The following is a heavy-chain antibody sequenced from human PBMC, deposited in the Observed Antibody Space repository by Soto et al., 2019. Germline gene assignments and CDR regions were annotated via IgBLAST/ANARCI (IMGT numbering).Heavy chain of an antibody. J-gene: IGHJ4*02. CDR2: ISATGGGT. CDR1: GFKFSNYA. D-gene: IGHD3-16*01. V-gene: IGHV3-23*01. CDR3: AKDRRAGGNSAFYFDF. Sequence: EVHMLASGGGLGQPGGSLRLSCAASGFKFSNYAMSWVRQAPGKGLEWGSLISATGGGTYYADSVKGRFTISRDNSHNTLYLQVHSLTAEDTAVYYCAKDRRAGGNSAFYFDFWGQGAQVTVSS.